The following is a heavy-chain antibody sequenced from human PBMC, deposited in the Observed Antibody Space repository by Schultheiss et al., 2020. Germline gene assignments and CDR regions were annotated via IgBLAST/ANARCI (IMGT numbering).Heavy chain of an antibody. CDR1: GGTFSSYA. CDR2: INPNSGGT. J-gene: IGHJ4*02. Sequence: ASVKVSCKASGGTFSSYAISWVRQAPGQGLEWMGGINPNSGGTNYAQKFQGRVTMTRDTSISTAYMELSRLRSDDTAVYYCARAHGDYDYWGQGTLVTVSS. V-gene: IGHV1-2*02. D-gene: IGHD4-17*01. CDR3: ARAHGDYDY.